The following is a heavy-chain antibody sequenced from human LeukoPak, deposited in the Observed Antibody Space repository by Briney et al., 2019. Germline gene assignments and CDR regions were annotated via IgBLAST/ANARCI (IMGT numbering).Heavy chain of an antibody. Sequence: GGSLRLSCAASGFTFSSYSINCVRQAPGKGLEWVSSISSSSSYIYYADSVKGRFTISRDNAKNSLYLQMNSLRAEDTAVYCCARGGRLLWFGESIDYWGQGTLVTVSS. D-gene: IGHD3-10*01. CDR1: GFTFSSYS. CDR2: ISSSSSYI. V-gene: IGHV3-21*01. J-gene: IGHJ4*02. CDR3: ARGGRLLWFGESIDY.